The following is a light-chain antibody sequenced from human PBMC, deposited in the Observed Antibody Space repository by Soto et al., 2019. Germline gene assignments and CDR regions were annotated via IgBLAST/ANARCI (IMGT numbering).Light chain of an antibody. CDR2: GAS. J-gene: IGKJ5*01. V-gene: IGKV3D-20*02. CDR1: QRVIASF. Sequence: PGDRATLSCRTSQRVIASFLAWYQQKPGQAPRLLIYGASTRATGIPDRFRGSGSGTDFTLTISRLEPEDFAVYYCQQRSNWPSITFGQGTRLEIK. CDR3: QQRSNWPSIT.